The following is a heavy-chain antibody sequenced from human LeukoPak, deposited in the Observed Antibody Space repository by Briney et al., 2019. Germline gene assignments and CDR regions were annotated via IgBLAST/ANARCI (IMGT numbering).Heavy chain of an antibody. Sequence: ASVKVSCTASGYTFTSYGISWVRQAPGQGLEWMGWISAYNGNTNYAQKLQGRVTITADKSTSTAYMELSSLRSEDTAVYYCASPDFWSGPYPTYYYYGMDVWGQGTTVTVSS. V-gene: IGHV1-18*01. CDR2: ISAYNGNT. D-gene: IGHD3-3*01. J-gene: IGHJ6*02. CDR3: ASPDFWSGPYPTYYYYGMDV. CDR1: GYTFTSYG.